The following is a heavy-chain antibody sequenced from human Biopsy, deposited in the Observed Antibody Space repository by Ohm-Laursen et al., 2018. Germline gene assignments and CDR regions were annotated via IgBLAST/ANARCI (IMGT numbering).Heavy chain of an antibody. CDR1: GGSFTGHY. D-gene: IGHD4-23*01. CDR2: ISHTGYT. CDR3: ARGSNEYGGLYFPH. Sequence: SQTLSLTCIVSGGSFTGHYWTWIRQPPGKGLEWIGHISHTGYTSYKSSLKSRVTISLDTSRKHFSLRLTSLAAADTAVYYRARGSNEYGGLYFPHWGQGTLVTVSS. V-gene: IGHV4-59*11. J-gene: IGHJ1*01.